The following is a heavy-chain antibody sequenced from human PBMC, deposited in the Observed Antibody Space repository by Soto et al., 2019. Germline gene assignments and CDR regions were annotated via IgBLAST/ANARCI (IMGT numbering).Heavy chain of an antibody. Sequence: ASVKVSCKASGYTFTSYYMHWVRQAPGQGLEWMGIINPSGGSTSYAQKFQGRVTMTRDTSTSTVYMELSSLRSEDTAVYYCARERRKGYDFWSGYYNHYYGMDVWGQGTTVTVSS. CDR1: GYTFTSYY. CDR3: ARERRKGYDFWSGYYNHYYGMDV. J-gene: IGHJ6*02. D-gene: IGHD3-3*01. V-gene: IGHV1-46*01. CDR2: INPSGGST.